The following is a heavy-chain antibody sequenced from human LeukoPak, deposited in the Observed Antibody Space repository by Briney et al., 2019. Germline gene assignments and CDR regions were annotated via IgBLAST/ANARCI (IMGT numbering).Heavy chain of an antibody. Sequence: GGSLRLSCAASGFTLSSYGMHWVRQAPGKGLEWVAVISYDGSNKYYADSVKGRFTISRDNSKNTLYLQMNSLRAEDTAVYYCAKSLTGETGEAFDIWGQGTMVTVSS. CDR1: GFTLSSYG. V-gene: IGHV3-30*18. CDR2: ISYDGSNK. CDR3: AKSLTGETGEAFDI. J-gene: IGHJ3*02. D-gene: IGHD1-14*01.